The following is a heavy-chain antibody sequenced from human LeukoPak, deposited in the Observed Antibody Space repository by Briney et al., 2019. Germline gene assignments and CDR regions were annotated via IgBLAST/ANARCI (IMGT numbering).Heavy chain of an antibody. CDR3: ARDSGTTPFDY. D-gene: IGHD4-11*01. Sequence: GGSLRLSCAASGFTVSSNYMSWVRQGPGKGLECVSVISNDGDTYYADSVKGRFTISRDTSKNTLYLQMNSLRAEDTAVYYCARDSGTTPFDYWGQGTLVTVSS. CDR2: ISNDGDT. V-gene: IGHV3-66*02. CDR1: GFTVSSNY. J-gene: IGHJ4*02.